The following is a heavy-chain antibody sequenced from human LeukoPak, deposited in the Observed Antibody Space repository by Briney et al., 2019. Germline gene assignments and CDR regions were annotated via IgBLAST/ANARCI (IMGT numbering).Heavy chain of an antibody. J-gene: IGHJ3*02. D-gene: IGHD2-2*01. CDR2: ISSSSSYI. V-gene: IGHV3-21*04. CDR1: GFTFSNYS. CDR3: AKETSSTNGDYGPPGDDAFDI. Sequence: GGSLRLSCAASGFTFSNYSMNWVRQAPGKGLEWVSSISSSSSYIYYADSVKGRFTISRDNAKNSLYLQMNSLRAEDTALYYCAKETSSTNGDYGPPGDDAFDIWGQGTMVTVSS.